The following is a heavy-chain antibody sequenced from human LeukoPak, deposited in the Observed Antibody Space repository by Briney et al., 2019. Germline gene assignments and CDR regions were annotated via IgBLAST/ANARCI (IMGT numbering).Heavy chain of an antibody. CDR1: GGSISSSSYY. J-gene: IGHJ4*02. Sequence: SETLSLTCTVSGGSISSSSYYWGWIRQPPGKGLEWIGSIYYSGSTYYNPSLKSRVTISVDTSKNQFSLKLSSVTAADTAVYYCANQRGYNSRYFDYWGQGTLVTVSS. V-gene: IGHV4-39*01. D-gene: IGHD5-18*01. CDR2: IYYSGST. CDR3: ANQRGYNSRYFDY.